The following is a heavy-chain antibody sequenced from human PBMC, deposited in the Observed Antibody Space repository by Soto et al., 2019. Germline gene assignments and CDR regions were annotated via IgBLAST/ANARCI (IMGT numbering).Heavy chain of an antibody. CDR1: GFTFSTYG. V-gene: IGHV3-30*18. CDR2: ISYDGSNK. J-gene: IGHJ4*02. Sequence: QVQLVESGGGVVQPGRSLRLSCAASGFTFSTYGMHWVRQAPGKGLEWVAVISYDGSNKYYADSVKGRFTISRDNSKNTLYMQMNSLRAEDTAVYYCAKADAYSSSSARSRIIDYWGQGTLVTVSS. D-gene: IGHD6-6*01. CDR3: AKADAYSSSSARSRIIDY.